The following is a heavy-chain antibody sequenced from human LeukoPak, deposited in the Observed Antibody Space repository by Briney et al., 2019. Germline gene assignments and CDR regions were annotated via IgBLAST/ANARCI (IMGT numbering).Heavy chain of an antibody. CDR3: ATGGEQYYDY. CDR1: GFTFSSYA. V-gene: IGHV3-74*01. Sequence: GGSLRLSCAASGFTFSSYAMSWVRQAPGKGLMWLSRITSDGGDTIYADSGKGRFTISRDNAKNTVYLQMNSLSAEDTAVYYCATGGEQYYDYWGQGTLVTASS. CDR2: ITSDGGDT. J-gene: IGHJ4*02. D-gene: IGHD1/OR15-1a*01.